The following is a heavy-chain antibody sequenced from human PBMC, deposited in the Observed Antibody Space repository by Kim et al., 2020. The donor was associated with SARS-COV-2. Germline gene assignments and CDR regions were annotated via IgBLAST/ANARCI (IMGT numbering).Heavy chain of an antibody. CDR1: GYTFTNYA. CDR3: ATSAEGYSTSSGNYFDY. CDR2: INTNTGNP. Sequence: ASVKVSCKASGYTFTNYAMNWVRQAPGQGLEWMGWINTNTGNPTYAQGFTGRFVFSLDTSVSTAYLQISSLKAEDIAVYYCATSAEGYSTSSGNYFDYWGQGTLVTVSS. V-gene: IGHV7-4-1*02. J-gene: IGHJ4*02. D-gene: IGHD6-6*01.